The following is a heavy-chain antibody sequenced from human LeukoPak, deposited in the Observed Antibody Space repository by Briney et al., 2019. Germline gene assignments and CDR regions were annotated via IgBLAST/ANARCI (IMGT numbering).Heavy chain of an antibody. CDR1: GFTFSSYG. J-gene: IGHJ6*03. D-gene: IGHD4-17*01. Sequence: GGSLRLSCAASGFTFSSYGMHWVRQAPGKGLEWVAFIRYDGSNKYYADSVKGRFTISRDNSKNTLYLQMNSLRAEDTAVYYCAKTTVTTFGDYYYYYMDVWGKGTTVTISS. CDR3: AKTTVTTFGDYYYYYMDV. CDR2: IRYDGSNK. V-gene: IGHV3-30*02.